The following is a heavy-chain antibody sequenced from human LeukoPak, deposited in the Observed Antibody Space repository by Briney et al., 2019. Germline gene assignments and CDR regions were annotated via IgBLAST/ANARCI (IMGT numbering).Heavy chain of an antibody. CDR3: VRGRNVYDPYWHFDL. CDR1: GFTFSSYA. J-gene: IGHJ2*01. CDR2: ISFDGSNK. V-gene: IGHV3-30*03. D-gene: IGHD5/OR15-5a*01. Sequence: GRSLRLSCVASGFTFSSYAMHWVRQAPGKGLEWVAVISFDGSNKYYADSVKGRFTISRENAKASLYLQVSSLRAGDTAVYYCVRGRNVYDPYWHFDLWGRGTLVTVSS.